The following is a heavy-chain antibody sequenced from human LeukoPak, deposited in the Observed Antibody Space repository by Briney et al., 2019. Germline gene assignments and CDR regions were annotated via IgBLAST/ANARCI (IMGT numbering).Heavy chain of an antibody. V-gene: IGHV3-33*01. Sequence: GRSLRLSCAASGFTFSSYGMHWVRQAPGKGLEWVAVIWYNGSNKYYADSVKGRFTISRDNSKNTLYLQMDSLRAEDTAEYYCARDLYCSCTSCRARGFDYWGQGTLVTVSS. CDR1: GFTFSSYG. D-gene: IGHD2-2*01. CDR3: ARDLYCSCTSCRARGFDY. J-gene: IGHJ4*02. CDR2: IWYNGSNK.